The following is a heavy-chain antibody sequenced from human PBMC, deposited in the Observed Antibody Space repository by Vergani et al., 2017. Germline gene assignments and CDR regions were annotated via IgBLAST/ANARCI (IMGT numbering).Heavy chain of an antibody. V-gene: IGHV5-10-1*03. D-gene: IGHD3-22*01. CDR3: ARLSYYYDSSGYYPPFDY. CDR2: IDPSDSYT. CDR1: GYSFTSYW. Sequence: EVQLVQSGAEVKKPGESLRISCKGSGYSFTSYWISWVRQMPGKGLEWMGRIDPSDSYTNYSPSFQGHVTISAYKSISTAYLQWSSLKASDTAMYYCARLSYYYDSSGYYPPFDYWGQGTLVTVSS. J-gene: IGHJ4*02.